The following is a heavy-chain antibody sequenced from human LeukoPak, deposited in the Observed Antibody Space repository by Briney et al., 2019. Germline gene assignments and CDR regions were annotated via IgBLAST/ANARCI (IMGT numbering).Heavy chain of an antibody. V-gene: IGHV1-69*13. CDR1: GGTFSSYA. Sequence: SVKVSCKASGGTFSSYAISWVRQAPGQGLEWMGGIIPIFGTANYAQKFQGRVTITADESTSTAYMELSSLRSEDTAVYYCARGAAATGDAFDIWGQGTMVTVSS. CDR3: ARGAAATGDAFDI. J-gene: IGHJ3*02. CDR2: IIPIFGTA. D-gene: IGHD1-14*01.